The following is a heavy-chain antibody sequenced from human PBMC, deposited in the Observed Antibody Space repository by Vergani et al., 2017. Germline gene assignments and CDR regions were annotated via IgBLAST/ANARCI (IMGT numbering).Heavy chain of an antibody. CDR3: ATYHVPYSGYRTPYDDDAFDI. Sequence: EVQLVQSGAEVKKPGESLKISCKGSGYSFTSYWIGWVRQMPGKGLEWMGIIYPGDSDTRYSPSFQGQVTISAEKSISTAYLQWSSLKASDTAMYYCATYHVPYSGYRTPYDDDAFDIWGQGTMVTVSS. D-gene: IGHD3-22*01. CDR2: IYPGDSDT. V-gene: IGHV5-51*03. CDR1: GYSFTSYW. J-gene: IGHJ3*02.